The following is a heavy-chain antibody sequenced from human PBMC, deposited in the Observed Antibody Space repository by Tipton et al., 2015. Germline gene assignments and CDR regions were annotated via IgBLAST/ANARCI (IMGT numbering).Heavy chain of an antibody. CDR2: VHYSGST. V-gene: IGHV4-59*05. CDR3: ARRFSHSSSWTFDY. Sequence: TLSLTCSVSSDSISKYYWSWIRQPPGKELEWIGSVHYSGSTYYNPSLKSRVTISVDTSKNQFSLKLSSVTAADTAVYYCARRFSHSSSWTFDYWGQGTLVTVSS. J-gene: IGHJ4*02. D-gene: IGHD6-13*01. CDR1: SDSISKYY.